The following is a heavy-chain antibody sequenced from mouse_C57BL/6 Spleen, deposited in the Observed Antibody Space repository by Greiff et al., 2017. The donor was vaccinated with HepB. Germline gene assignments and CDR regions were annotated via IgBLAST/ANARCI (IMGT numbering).Heavy chain of an antibody. CDR2: IHPNSGST. Sequence: QVQLQQPGAELVKPGASVKLSCKASGYTFTSYWMHWVKQRPGQGLEWIGMIHPNSGSTNYNEKFKSKATLTVDKSSSTAYMQLSSLTSEDSAVYYCARRDYYGSSYLYYFDYWGQGTTLTVSS. D-gene: IGHD1-1*01. J-gene: IGHJ2*01. V-gene: IGHV1-64*01. CDR3: ARRDYYGSSYLYYFDY. CDR1: GYTFTSYW.